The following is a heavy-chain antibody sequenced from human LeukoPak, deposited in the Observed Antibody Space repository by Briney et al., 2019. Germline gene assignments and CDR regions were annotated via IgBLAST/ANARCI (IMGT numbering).Heavy chain of an antibody. J-gene: IGHJ4*02. CDR3: ARWLGYCSSTSCSYFDY. Sequence: SETLSLTCTVSGGSISSYYWSWIRQPPGKGLEWIGYIYYSGSTYYNPSLKSRVTISVDTSKNQFSLKLSSVTAADTAVYYCARWLGYCSSTSCSYFDYWGQGTLVTVSS. D-gene: IGHD2-2*01. CDR1: GGSISSYY. V-gene: IGHV4-59*06. CDR2: IYYSGST.